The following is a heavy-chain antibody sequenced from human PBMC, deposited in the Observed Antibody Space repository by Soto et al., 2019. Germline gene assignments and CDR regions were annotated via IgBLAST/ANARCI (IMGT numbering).Heavy chain of an antibody. V-gene: IGHV3-74*01. CDR3: ASWIGSGSNYDVGY. J-gene: IGHJ4*02. CDR1: GFTFSSYW. D-gene: IGHD1-26*01. CDR2: ISSDGSST. Sequence: EVQLLEFGGGLVQPGGSLRLSCAVSGFTFSSYWMHWVRQAPGKGLVWVSRISSDGSSTRYADSVRGRFTISRENAKNTLYLQMNSLRAQDTAVYYCASWIGSGSNYDVGYWGQGTLVTVSS.